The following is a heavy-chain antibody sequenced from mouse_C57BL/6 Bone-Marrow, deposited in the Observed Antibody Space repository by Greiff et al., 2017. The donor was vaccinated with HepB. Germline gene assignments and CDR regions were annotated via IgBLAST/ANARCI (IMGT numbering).Heavy chain of an antibody. Sequence: EVKLVESGGGLVKPGGSLKLSCAASGFTFSSYAMSWVRQTPEKRLEWVATISDGGSYTYYPDNVKGRFTISRDNAKNNLYLQMSHLKSEDTAMYYCARDRLPYYFDYWGQGTTLTVSS. D-gene: IGHD2-2*01. CDR2: ISDGGSYT. CDR1: GFTFSSYA. CDR3: ARDRLPYYFDY. J-gene: IGHJ2*01. V-gene: IGHV5-4*01.